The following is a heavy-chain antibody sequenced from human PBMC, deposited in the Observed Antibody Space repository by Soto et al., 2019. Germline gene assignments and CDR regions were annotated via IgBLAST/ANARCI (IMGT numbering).Heavy chain of an antibody. V-gene: IGHV1-69*13. Sequence: SVEVSCKASGGTFSSYAISWVRQAPGQGLEWMGGIIPIFGTANYAQKFQGRVTITADESTSTAYMELSSLRSEDTAVYYCARALELRLAFDIWGQGTMVTVSS. CDR1: GGTFSSYA. CDR2: IIPIFGTA. CDR3: ARALELRLAFDI. D-gene: IGHD1-7*01. J-gene: IGHJ3*02.